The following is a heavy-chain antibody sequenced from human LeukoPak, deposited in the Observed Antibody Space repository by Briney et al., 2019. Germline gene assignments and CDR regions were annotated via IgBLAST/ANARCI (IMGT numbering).Heavy chain of an antibody. V-gene: IGHV3-23*01. CDR3: AREGDSSGSLGDY. CDR1: GFTLSSCA. Sequence: GGSLRLSCAASGFTLSSCAMTWVRQAPGRGLEWVSSVDGGGGGTYYADSVKGRFTVSRDNAEKLVYLHMSSLRAEDTAMYYCAREGDSSGSLGDYWGQGILVTVSS. J-gene: IGHJ4*02. CDR2: VDGGGGGT. D-gene: IGHD6-19*01.